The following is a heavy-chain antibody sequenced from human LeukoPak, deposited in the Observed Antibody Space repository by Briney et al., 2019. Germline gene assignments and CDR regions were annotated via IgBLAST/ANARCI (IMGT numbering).Heavy chain of an antibody. CDR3: ARRQKGPDSSCGSCYPGAFDY. D-gene: IGHD2-15*01. CDR1: GGSISSYY. Sequence: SETLSLTCTVSGGSISSYYWSWIRQPPGKGLEWIEYIYYSGSTNYNPSLKSRVTISVDTSKNQFSLKLSSVTATDTAVYYCARRQKGPDSSCGSCYPGAFDYWGQGTLVTVFS. J-gene: IGHJ4*02. V-gene: IGHV4-59*08. CDR2: IYYSGST.